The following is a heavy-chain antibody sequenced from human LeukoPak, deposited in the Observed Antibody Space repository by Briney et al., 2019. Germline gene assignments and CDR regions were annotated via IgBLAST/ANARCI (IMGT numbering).Heavy chain of an antibody. CDR3: ARAFGEPRGPSYYSYGMDV. J-gene: IGHJ6*02. D-gene: IGHD3-10*01. Sequence: GESLKISCKGSGYSFTSYWIGWVRQMPGKGLEWMGIIYPGDSDTRYSPSFQGQVTISADKSISTAYLQWSSLKASDTAMYYCARAFGEPRGPSYYSYGMDVWAQGTTVTVSS. V-gene: IGHV5-51*01. CDR2: IYPGDSDT. CDR1: GYSFTSYW.